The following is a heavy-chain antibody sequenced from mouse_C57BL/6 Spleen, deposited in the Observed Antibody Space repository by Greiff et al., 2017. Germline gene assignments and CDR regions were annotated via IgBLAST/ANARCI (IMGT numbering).Heavy chain of an antibody. CDR3: ARYTIIRGDYYAMDY. CDR1: GYTFTDYN. V-gene: IGHV1-18*01. CDR2: INPNNGGT. J-gene: IGHJ4*01. Sequence: VQLKESGPELVKPGASVKIPCKASGYTFTDYNMDWVKQSHGKSLEWIGDINPNNGGTIYNQKFKGKATLTVDKSSSTAYMELRSLTSEDTAVYYCARYTIIRGDYYAMDYWGQGTSVTVSS. D-gene: IGHD2-12*01.